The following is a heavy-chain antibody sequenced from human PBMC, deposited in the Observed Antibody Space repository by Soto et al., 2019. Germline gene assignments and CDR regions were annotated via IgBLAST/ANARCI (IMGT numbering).Heavy chain of an antibody. D-gene: IGHD3-22*01. J-gene: IGHJ4*02. CDR3: AREGPYDRSANLFDY. CDR1: GGSISSGGYY. Sequence: SETLSLTCTVSGGSISSGGYYWSWIRQHPGKGLECIGYIYYSGSTYYNPSLKSRVTISVDTSKNQFSLKLSSVTAADTAVYYCAREGPYDRSANLFDYWGQGTLVTVSS. CDR2: IYYSGST. V-gene: IGHV4-31*03.